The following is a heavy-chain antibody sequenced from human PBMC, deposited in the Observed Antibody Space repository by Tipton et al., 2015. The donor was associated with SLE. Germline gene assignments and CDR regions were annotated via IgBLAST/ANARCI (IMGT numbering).Heavy chain of an antibody. J-gene: IGHJ4*02. D-gene: IGHD1-26*01. Sequence: TLSLTCAVYGGSFSGYYWSWIRQPPGKGLEWIGEINHSGGTDYNPSLKSRVTISVDTSKNQLSLKLSSVTAADTAVYYCARVRVGATTGVDYWGQGTLVTVSS. CDR3: ARVRVGATTGVDY. V-gene: IGHV4-34*01. CDR2: INHSGGT. CDR1: GGSFSGYY.